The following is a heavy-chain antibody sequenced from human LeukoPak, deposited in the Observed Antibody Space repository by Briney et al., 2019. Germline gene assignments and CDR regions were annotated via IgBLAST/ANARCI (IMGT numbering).Heavy chain of an antibody. CDR2: INPNSGGT. CDR3: ATDYNCSGGSCYSGV. D-gene: IGHD2-15*01. Sequence: ASVKVSCKASGYTFTSYDINWVRQATGQALEWMGWINPNSGGTNYAQKFQGRVTMTRDTSISTAYMELSRLRSDDTAVYYCATDYNCSGGSCYSGVWGQGTLVTVSS. CDR1: GYTFTSYD. V-gene: IGHV1-2*02. J-gene: IGHJ4*02.